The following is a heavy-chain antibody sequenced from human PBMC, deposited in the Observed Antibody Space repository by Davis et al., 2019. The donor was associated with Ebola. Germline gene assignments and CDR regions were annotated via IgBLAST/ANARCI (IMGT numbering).Heavy chain of an antibody. CDR3: AMGYYSAWHSFDY. CDR1: GFTFSDYY. J-gene: IGHJ4*02. V-gene: IGHV3-11*01. D-gene: IGHD6-19*01. CDR2: ISSGGSAI. Sequence: PGGSLRLSCAASGFTFSDYYMTWIRQAPGKGLEWISYISSGGSAIDYADSVKGRFTISRDNSKNSLYLQMNSLRAEDTAVYYCAMGYYSAWHSFDYWGQGALVTVSS.